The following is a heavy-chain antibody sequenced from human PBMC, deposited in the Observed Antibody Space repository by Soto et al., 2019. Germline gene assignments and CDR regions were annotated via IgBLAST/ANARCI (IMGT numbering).Heavy chain of an antibody. CDR1: GGSISSGDYY. J-gene: IGHJ4*02. Sequence: SETLSLTCTVSGGSISSGDYYWSWIRQPPGKGLEWIGYIYYSGSTYYNPSLKSRVTISVDPSKNQFSLRLSSVTAADTAVYYCAKSLWDASGWKTDYWGQGTLVTVSS. D-gene: IGHD6-19*01. V-gene: IGHV4-61*08. CDR3: AKSLWDASGWKTDY. CDR2: IYYSGST.